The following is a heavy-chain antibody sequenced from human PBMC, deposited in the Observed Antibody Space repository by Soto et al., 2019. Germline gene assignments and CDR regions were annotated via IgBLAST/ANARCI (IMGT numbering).Heavy chain of an antibody. CDR3: ARGNRVAKARIYFDN. Sequence: PSETLSLTCAVSGGSISSGGYSWSWIRQPPGKGLEWIGYMYHSGSTYYNPSLKSRVTISIDRSKNQFSLKLSSVTAEDTALYYCARGNRVAKARIYFDNWGRGILVTVSS. CDR2: MYHSGST. CDR1: GGSISSGGYS. V-gene: IGHV4-30-2*01. J-gene: IGHJ4*02. D-gene: IGHD2-15*01.